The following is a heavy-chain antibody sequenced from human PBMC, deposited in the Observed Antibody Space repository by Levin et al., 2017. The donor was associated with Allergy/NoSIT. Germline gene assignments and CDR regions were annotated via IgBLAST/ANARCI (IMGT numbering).Heavy chain of an antibody. CDR3: ARVGYHDSSGYQAPFDS. CDR1: GGSFSGYY. Sequence: ASETLSLTCAVYGGSFSGYYWTWIRQSPGKGLEWIGEINHTGTTSYNPSLKSRVTISVDTSKNQFSLKLTSVTAADTAVFYCARVGYHDSSGYQAPFDSWGQGTLVTVSS. V-gene: IGHV4-34*01. D-gene: IGHD3-22*01. J-gene: IGHJ4*02. CDR2: INHTGTT.